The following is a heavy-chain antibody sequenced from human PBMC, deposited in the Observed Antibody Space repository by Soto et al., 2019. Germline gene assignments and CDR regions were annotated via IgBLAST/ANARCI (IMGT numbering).Heavy chain of an antibody. V-gene: IGHV1-46*03. CDR3: ARDRPQLLSVRWFDP. D-gene: IGHD2-2*01. Sequence: ASVKVSCKASGYTFTSYYMHWVRQAPGQGLEWMGIINPSGGSTSYAQKFQGRVTMTRDTSTSTVYMELSSLRSEDTAVYYCARDRPQLLSVRWFDPWGQGTLVTVSS. J-gene: IGHJ5*02. CDR1: GYTFTSYY. CDR2: INPSGGST.